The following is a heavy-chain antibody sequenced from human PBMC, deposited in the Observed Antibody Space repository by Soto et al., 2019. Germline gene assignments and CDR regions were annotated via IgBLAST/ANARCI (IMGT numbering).Heavy chain of an antibody. J-gene: IGHJ4*02. D-gene: IGHD3-22*01. Sequence: GRALRLSCAPSGFTFSRSAMHWVRQAPSKELEWVAVISYDGSNKYYADSVKGRFTISRDNSKNTLYLQMNSLRAEDTAVYYCARDGMGYDSSGYYPVGDYWGQGTLVTVSS. CDR3: ARDGMGYDSSGYYPVGDY. CDR2: ISYDGSNK. CDR1: GFTFSRSA. V-gene: IGHV3-30-3*01.